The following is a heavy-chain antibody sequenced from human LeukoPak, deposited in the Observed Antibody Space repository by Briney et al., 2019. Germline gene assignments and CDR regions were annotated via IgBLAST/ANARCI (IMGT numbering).Heavy chain of an antibody. CDR2: IWYDGSNE. D-gene: IGHD1-7*01. Sequence: GGSLRLSCAASGFTFSNYGMHWVRQAPGKGLEWVAVIWYDGSNEYYADSVKGRFTISRDNSKNTLYLQMSSLRAEDTAVYYCARDDHPGTTDYYDMDVWGQGTTVTVSS. CDR3: ARDDHPGTTDYYDMDV. CDR1: GFTFSNYG. J-gene: IGHJ6*02. V-gene: IGHV3-33*01.